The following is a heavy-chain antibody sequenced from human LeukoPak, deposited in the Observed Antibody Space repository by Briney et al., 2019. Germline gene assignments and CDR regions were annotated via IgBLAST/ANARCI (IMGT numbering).Heavy chain of an antibody. CDR2: INHSGST. J-gene: IGHJ5*02. Sequence: SETLSLTCAVYGESFSGYYWGWIRQPPGQGLEWIGEINHSGSTIYNPSLKSRVTISVDTSKNQFSLKLSSVTAADTAVYYCARERRYFDWLSRNWFDPWGQGTLVTVSS. CDR3: ARERRYFDWLSRNWFDP. D-gene: IGHD3-9*01. V-gene: IGHV4-34*01. CDR1: GESFSGYY.